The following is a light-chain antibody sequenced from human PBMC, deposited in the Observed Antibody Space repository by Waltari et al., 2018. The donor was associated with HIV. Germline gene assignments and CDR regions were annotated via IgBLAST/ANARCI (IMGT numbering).Light chain of an antibody. Sequence: DIQMTQSPSSLSASVGDRVTITCRASQDISIYLKWYQQKPGKAPKLLIYGASDLETGVPSRFSGSGSGTDFTFTISSLQPADIATYYCQQYDDVPVTFGPGTKVEIK. V-gene: IGKV1-33*01. CDR2: GAS. CDR3: QQYDDVPVT. CDR1: QDISIY. J-gene: IGKJ3*01.